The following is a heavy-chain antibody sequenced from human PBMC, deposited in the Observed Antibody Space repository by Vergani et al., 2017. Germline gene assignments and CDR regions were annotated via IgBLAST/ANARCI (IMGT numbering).Heavy chain of an antibody. CDR1: GFTFDDYT. CDR2: ISWDGGST. D-gene: IGHD3-10*01. V-gene: IGHV3-43*01. Sequence: EVQLVESGGVVVQPGGSLRLSCAASGFTFDDYTMHWVRQAPGKGLEWVSLISWDGGSTYYADSVKGRFTISRDNSKNSLYLQMNSLRTEDTALYYCAKDYYGSGSYYRHYYYGMDVWGQGTTVTVSS. J-gene: IGHJ6*02. CDR3: AKDYYGSGSYYRHYYYGMDV.